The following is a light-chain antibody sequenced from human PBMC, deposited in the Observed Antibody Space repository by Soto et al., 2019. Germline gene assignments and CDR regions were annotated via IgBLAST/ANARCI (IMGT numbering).Light chain of an antibody. CDR2: GAS. V-gene: IGKV3-15*01. CDR1: QSVSSN. Sequence: EIVMTQSPATLSVSPGERATLSCRASQSVSSNLAWYQQKPGQAPRLLIYGASTRATGIPARFSGSGSGTEFTLTISSLKSADFAVYYCKQYNNWPRTFGKGTQVEI. J-gene: IGKJ1*01. CDR3: KQYNNWPRT.